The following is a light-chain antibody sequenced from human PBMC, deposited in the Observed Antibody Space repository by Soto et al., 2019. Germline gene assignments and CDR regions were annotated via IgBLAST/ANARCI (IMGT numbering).Light chain of an antibody. Sequence: QSALTQPASVSGSPGQSITMSCTGTSSDVGGYNYVSWYQQHPGKAPKLMIYEVSNRPSGVSNRFSGSKSGNTASLTISGLQAEDEADYSCSSYTSSSTPYVFGTGTKVTVL. CDR2: EVS. CDR1: SSDVGGYNY. J-gene: IGLJ1*01. CDR3: SSYTSSSTPYV. V-gene: IGLV2-14*01.